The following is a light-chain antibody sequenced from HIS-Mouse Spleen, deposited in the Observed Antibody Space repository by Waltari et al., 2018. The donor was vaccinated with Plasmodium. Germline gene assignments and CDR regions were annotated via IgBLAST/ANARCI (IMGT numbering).Light chain of an antibody. CDR3: CSYAGSSTLV. J-gene: IGLJ2*01. CDR1: STDVGSFNL. Sequence: SALTQPASVSGSPGRSIPIPCTGTSTDVGSFNLLSWYQQHPGKAPTLMIDEGSKRPSGVSNRFSGSKSGNTASLTISGLQAEDEADYYCCSYAGSSTLVFGGGTKLTVL. CDR2: EGS. V-gene: IGLV2-23*01.